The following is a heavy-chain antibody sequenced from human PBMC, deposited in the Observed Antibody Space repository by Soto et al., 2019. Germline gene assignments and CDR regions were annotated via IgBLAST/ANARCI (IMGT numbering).Heavy chain of an antibody. D-gene: IGHD5-12*01. CDR2: IQSGGVT. Sequence: QLVESGGGLFQAGGSTRLSCLVSGFTVDNFDMAWVRQAPGKGLEWASIIQSGGVTYYPDSAQGRFTISRDNSKNAVYLQMNSLRVEETGVYSCVRVLYDSGVVDFWGQGSLITVS. CDR3: VRVLYDSGVVDF. J-gene: IGHJ4*02. V-gene: IGHV3-53*01. CDR1: GFTVDNFD.